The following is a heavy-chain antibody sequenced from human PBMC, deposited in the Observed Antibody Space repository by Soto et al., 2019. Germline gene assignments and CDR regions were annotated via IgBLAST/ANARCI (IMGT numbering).Heavy chain of an antibody. Sequence: SVKCSCKASGGTFSSYAISWVRQAPGQGLEWMGGIIPIFGTANYAQKFQGRVTITADESTSTAYMELSSLRSEDTAVYYRARGPPRNFNNWFDPWGQGTLVTSPQ. CDR1: GGTFSSYA. V-gene: IGHV1-69*01. CDR3: ARGPPRNFNNWFDP. CDR2: IIPIFGTA. D-gene: IGHD3-3*01. J-gene: IGHJ5*02.